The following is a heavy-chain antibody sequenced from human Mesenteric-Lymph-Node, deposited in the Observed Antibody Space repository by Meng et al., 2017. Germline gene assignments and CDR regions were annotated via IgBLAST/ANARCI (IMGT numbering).Heavy chain of an antibody. J-gene: IGHJ4*01. CDR1: VGSITSTSSY. D-gene: IGHD3-16*01. CDR3: ARQFNVGPPGL. Sequence: SETLSLTCIVSVGSITSTSSYWGWVRQPPGQGLEWIGSISHTGSTWYNPSLESRVTMSVDRSKSQISLNLRSLTAADTAVYYCARQFNVGPPGLWGQGALVTVSS. CDR2: ISHTGST. V-gene: IGHV4-39*01.